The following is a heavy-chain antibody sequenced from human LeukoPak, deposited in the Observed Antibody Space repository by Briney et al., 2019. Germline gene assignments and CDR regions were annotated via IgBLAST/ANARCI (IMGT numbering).Heavy chain of an antibody. V-gene: IGHV3-23*01. J-gene: IGHJ4*02. Sequence: GGSLRLSCAASGFTFSSYAMSWVRQAPGKGLEWVSAISGSGGSTYYADSVKGRFTISRDNSKNALYLQMNSLRAEDTAVYYCAKDRLFGGVIVLLFDYWGQGTLVTVSS. CDR1: GFTFSSYA. CDR2: ISGSGGST. D-gene: IGHD3-16*02. CDR3: AKDRLFGGVIVLLFDY.